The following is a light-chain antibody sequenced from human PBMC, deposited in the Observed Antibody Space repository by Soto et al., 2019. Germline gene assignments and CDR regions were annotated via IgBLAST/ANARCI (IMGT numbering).Light chain of an antibody. CDR2: GAS. CDR3: QQYNNWPLT. CDR1: QSVTTN. J-gene: IGKJ4*01. Sequence: IVMTQSPATLSVSPGERATLSCRASQSVTTNLAWYQQKPGQAPRLLIYGASTRAFGIPVRFSGSASGTEFTLTISSLQSEDFAVYYCQQYNNWPLTFGGGTRVEIK. V-gene: IGKV3-15*01.